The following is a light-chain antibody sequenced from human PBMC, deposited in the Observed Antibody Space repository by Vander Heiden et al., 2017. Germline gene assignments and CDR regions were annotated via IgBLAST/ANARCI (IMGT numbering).Light chain of an antibody. J-gene: IGLJ1*01. CDR2: DVT. CDR3: SSYTSSNTLV. Sequence: QSALPQPAPVSGSPGQSITISCPGTSSAVGAYNYVSWYQQHPGKAPKLIIYDVTKRPSGVSNRFSCSKAGNTASLTTSGLQAEDEADYYCSSYTSSNTLVFGTGTKVTVL. CDR1: SSAVGAYNY. V-gene: IGLV2-14*03.